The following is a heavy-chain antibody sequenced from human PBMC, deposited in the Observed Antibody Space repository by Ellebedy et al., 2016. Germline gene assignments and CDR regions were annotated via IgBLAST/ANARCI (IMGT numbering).Heavy chain of an antibody. D-gene: IGHD6-6*01. CDR1: DFVFNNAW. V-gene: IGHV3-15*07. Sequence: GGSLRLSCTASDFVFNNAWINWVRQAPGKGLEWVGRIRGNIDGGTTEFPAPVKGRFSISRGDSKNTLNLQRISLKTEDTAVYYCATGLRQYFDYWGQGALVTVS. CDR2: IRGNIDGGTT. CDR3: ATGLRQYFDY. J-gene: IGHJ4*02.